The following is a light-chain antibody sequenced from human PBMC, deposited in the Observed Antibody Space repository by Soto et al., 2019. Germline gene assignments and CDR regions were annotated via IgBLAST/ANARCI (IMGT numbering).Light chain of an antibody. CDR1: QSVSNTY. CDR2: GTS. Sequence: EIVLTQSPGTLSLSTGERATLSCRATQSVSNTYLAWYQQKPGQAPRLLIYGTSNRATGIPDRFSGSGSGTDFTLTISILAPEDFAVYYCQQCGRSPPYSFGQRTTLEI. V-gene: IGKV3-20*01. CDR3: QQCGRSPPYS. J-gene: IGKJ2*03.